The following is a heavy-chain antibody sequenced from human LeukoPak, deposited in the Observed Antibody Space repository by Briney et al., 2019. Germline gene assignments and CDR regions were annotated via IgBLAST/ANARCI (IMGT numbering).Heavy chain of an antibody. Sequence: GGSLRLSCAASGFTFSSYSMTWVRQAPGKGLEWVSSISSSSSYIYYADSVKGRFTISRDNAKNSLYLQMNSLRAEDTAVYYCANRIVGATREDYWGQGTLVTVSS. V-gene: IGHV3-21*01. D-gene: IGHD1-26*01. CDR2: ISSSSSYI. CDR3: ANRIVGATREDY. CDR1: GFTFSSYS. J-gene: IGHJ4*02.